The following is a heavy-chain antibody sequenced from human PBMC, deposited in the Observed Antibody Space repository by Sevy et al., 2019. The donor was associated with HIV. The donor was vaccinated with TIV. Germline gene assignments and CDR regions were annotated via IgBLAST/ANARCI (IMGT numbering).Heavy chain of an antibody. Sequence: GGSLRLSCSASGFSFGEYALSWFRQAPGKGRGWVAFIRGKAFGGPTEYAASVKGRFTISRDDSKSIAYLQMISLKTEDTAVYYCSREAGVVVVVAANQFDYWGQGTLVTVSS. CDR2: IRGKAFGGPT. D-gene: IGHD2-15*01. CDR1: GFSFGEYA. CDR3: SREAGVVVVVAANQFDY. J-gene: IGHJ4*02. V-gene: IGHV3-49*03.